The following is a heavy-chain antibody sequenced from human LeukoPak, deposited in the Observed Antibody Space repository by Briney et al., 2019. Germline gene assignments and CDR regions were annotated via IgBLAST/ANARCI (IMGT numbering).Heavy chain of an antibody. V-gene: IGHV3-7*04. CDR3: ARDPYDSSWGLCYFDY. CDR2: IKQDGSDK. Sequence: GGSLRLSCAASGFTFSSYWMSWVRQAPGKGLEWVANIKQDGSDKYYVDSVKGRFTISRDNAKNSLCLQMSSLRAEDTAVYYCARDPYDSSWGLCYFDYWGQGNLVTVSS. J-gene: IGHJ4*02. D-gene: IGHD3-22*01. CDR1: GFTFSSYW.